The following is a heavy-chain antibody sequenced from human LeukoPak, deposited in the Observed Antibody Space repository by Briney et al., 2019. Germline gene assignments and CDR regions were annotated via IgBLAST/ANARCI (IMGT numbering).Heavy chain of an antibody. D-gene: IGHD3-10*01. J-gene: IGHJ5*02. CDR1: GYMFNIYG. CDR2: IIPIFGTA. Sequence: SVKVSCKASGYMFNIYGISWVRQAPGQGLEWMGGIIPIFGTANYAQKFQGRVTITADESTSTAYMELSSLRSEDTAVYYCARDRGVKDREWFDPWGQGTLVTVSS. V-gene: IGHV1-69*13. CDR3: ARDRGVKDREWFDP.